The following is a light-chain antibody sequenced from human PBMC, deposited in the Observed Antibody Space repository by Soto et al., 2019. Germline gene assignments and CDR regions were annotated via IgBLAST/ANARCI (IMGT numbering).Light chain of an antibody. Sequence: DIQMTQSPSTLSASVGDRVTITCRASQSISSWLAWYQQKPGKAPKLLIYKASSLESGVPSRFSGSGSGTGFTLTISSLQPNDFAPYYCQQYNSYPYTFGQGTKLEIK. CDR1: QSISSW. J-gene: IGKJ2*01. V-gene: IGKV1-5*03. CDR2: KAS. CDR3: QQYNSYPYT.